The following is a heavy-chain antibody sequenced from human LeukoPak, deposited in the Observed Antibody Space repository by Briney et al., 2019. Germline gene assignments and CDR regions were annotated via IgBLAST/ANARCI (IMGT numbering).Heavy chain of an antibody. D-gene: IGHD3-9*01. Sequence: SETLSLTCAVYGGSFSGYYWSWLRQPPGKGLEWIGEINQSGGTNYNPSLKSRVTISVDTSKNQFSLKLSSVTAADTAVYYCARGPYDTWGYYYYGMDVWGQGTTVTVSS. V-gene: IGHV4-34*01. J-gene: IGHJ6*02. CDR3: ARGPYDTWGYYYYGMDV. CDR1: GGSFSGYY. CDR2: INQSGGT.